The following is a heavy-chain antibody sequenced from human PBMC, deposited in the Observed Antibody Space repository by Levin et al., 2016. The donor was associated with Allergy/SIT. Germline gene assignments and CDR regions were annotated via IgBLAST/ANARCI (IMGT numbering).Heavy chain of an antibody. CDR2: ISSSGSTI. CDR3: ARDDDGMDV. J-gene: IGHJ6*02. V-gene: IGHV3-11*04. Sequence: WIRQPPGKGLEWVSYISSSGSTIYYADSVKGRFTISRDNAKNSLYLQLSSLRAEDTAVYFCARDDDGMDVWGQGTTVTVSS.